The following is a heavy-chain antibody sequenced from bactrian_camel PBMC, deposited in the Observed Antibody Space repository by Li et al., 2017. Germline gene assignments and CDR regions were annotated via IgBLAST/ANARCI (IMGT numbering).Heavy chain of an antibody. CDR1: YTVRPNY. D-gene: IGHD1*01. J-gene: IGHJ4*01. CDR3: AADRGTIGEALSVHHYDY. V-gene: IGHV3S53*01. CDR2: ISRGGVA. Sequence: QVQLVESGGGSVQAGGSLRLTCAGYTVRPNYMAWFRQAPGKEREAVAVISRGGVALYTESVQGRFTISRDVARKELYLQMNSLKPEDTAMYYCAADRGTIGEALSVHHYDYWGQGTQVTVS.